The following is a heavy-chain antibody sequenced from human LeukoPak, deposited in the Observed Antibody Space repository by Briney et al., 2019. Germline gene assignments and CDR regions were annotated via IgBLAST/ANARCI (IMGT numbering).Heavy chain of an antibody. V-gene: IGHV3-21*01. CDR1: GFIFSNYG. J-gene: IGHJ5*02. D-gene: IGHD3-10*01. Sequence: GGSLRLSCAASGFIFSNYGMTWVRQAPGKGLEWVSIINYSGTDTYYADSVKGRFTISRDNAKNSLYLQMNSLKAEDTAVYYCARGLQTYYYGSGSYYWFDPWGQGTLVTVSS. CDR3: ARGLQTYYYGSGSYYWFDP. CDR2: INYSGTDT.